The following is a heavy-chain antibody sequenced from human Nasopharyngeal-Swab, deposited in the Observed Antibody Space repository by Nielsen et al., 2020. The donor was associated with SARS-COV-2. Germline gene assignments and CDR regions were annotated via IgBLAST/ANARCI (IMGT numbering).Heavy chain of an antibody. V-gene: IGHV3-48*04. J-gene: IGHJ4*02. D-gene: IGHD2-8*01. CDR2: IIFSGSTI. CDR3: ANGGYCNNGVCSDFDD. CDR1: GLTFSDYS. Sequence: GESLKISCAASGLTFSDYSMNWVRQAPGKGLEWISYIIFSGSTIYYADSVKDRFIISRDNAKNAVYLQMNSLRAEDTALYYCANGGYCNNGVCSDFDDWGQGTLVTVSS.